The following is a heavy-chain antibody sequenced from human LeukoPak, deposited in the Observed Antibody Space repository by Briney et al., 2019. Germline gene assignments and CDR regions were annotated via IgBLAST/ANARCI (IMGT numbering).Heavy chain of an antibody. Sequence: SETLSLTCTVSGGSISSSSYYWGWIRQPPGKGLEWIGSIYYSGSTYYNPSLKSRVTISVDTSKNQFSLKLSSVTAADTAVYYCASLRGYSGYDHFDYWGQGTLVTVSS. CDR2: IYYSGST. V-gene: IGHV4-39*07. J-gene: IGHJ4*02. CDR3: ASLRGYSGYDHFDY. CDR1: GGSISSSSYY. D-gene: IGHD5-12*01.